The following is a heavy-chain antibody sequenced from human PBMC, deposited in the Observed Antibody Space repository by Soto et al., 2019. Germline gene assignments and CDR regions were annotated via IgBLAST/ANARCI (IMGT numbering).Heavy chain of an antibody. Sequence: QLVETGGGLIQPGGSLRLSCAASGLTVSSDYMSWVRQAPGKGLEWVSMLYSGGNKYYADSVKGRFTISRDNSKNTLYLQMNSLRADDTAVYYCARDGYNPFWFATWGQGTLVTVSS. CDR1: GLTVSSDY. J-gene: IGHJ5*02. V-gene: IGHV3-53*02. D-gene: IGHD2-2*02. CDR2: LYSGGNK. CDR3: ARDGYNPFWFAT.